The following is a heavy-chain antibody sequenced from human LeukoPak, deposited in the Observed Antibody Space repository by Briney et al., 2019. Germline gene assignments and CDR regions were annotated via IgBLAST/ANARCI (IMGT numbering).Heavy chain of an antibody. CDR2: IKSKTDGGST. CDR1: GFIVRSNH. J-gene: IGHJ4*02. CDR3: SYDRFDQ. D-gene: IGHD3-3*01. V-gene: IGHV3-15*01. Sequence: PEGSLRLSCEASGFIVRSNHMSWVRQAPGKGLEWVGRIKSKTDGGSTDYAAPAKGRFTISRDDSKNTLYLQMNGLKTEDTAVYSCSYDRFDQWGQGTLVTVSS.